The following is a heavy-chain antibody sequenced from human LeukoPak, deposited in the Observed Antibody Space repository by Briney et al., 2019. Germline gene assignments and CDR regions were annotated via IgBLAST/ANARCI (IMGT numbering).Heavy chain of an antibody. D-gene: IGHD3-3*01. CDR2: IYYSGST. CDR1: GGSTSSYY. CDR3: ARSLYDFSYFDY. J-gene: IGHJ4*02. V-gene: IGHV4-59*01. Sequence: SETLPLTCTVSGGSTSSYYWSWIRQPPGKGLEWIEYIYYSGSTNYNPSLKSRVTISVDTSKYQFSLKLSSVTAADTAVYYCARSLYDFSYFDYWGQGTLVTVSS.